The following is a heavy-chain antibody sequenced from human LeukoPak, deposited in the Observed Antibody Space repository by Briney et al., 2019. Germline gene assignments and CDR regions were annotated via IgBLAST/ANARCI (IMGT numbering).Heavy chain of an antibody. CDR3: ARHGPAGDQQLTPYWYFDP. Sequence: KPSQTLSLTCTVSGGSISSGSYYWSWIRQPAGKGLEWIGRNYTSGSTYYNPSLKSPVTISVDTSKNQFSLKVNSVTAADTAVYYCARHGPAGDQQLTPYWYFDPWGRGTLVTVSS. CDR1: GGSISSGSYY. D-gene: IGHD2-2*01. J-gene: IGHJ2*01. CDR2: NYTSGST. V-gene: IGHV4-61*02.